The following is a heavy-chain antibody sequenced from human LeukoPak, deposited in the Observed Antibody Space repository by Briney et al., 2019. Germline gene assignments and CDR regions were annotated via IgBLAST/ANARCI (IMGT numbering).Heavy chain of an antibody. V-gene: IGHV3-33*01. CDR3: ASEWGRIAVAGGPGY. J-gene: IGHJ4*02. CDR1: GFIFSNYG. Sequence: GGSLRLSCEASGFIFSNYGMHWVRQAPGKGLEWVALIWYDGKTKFHADSVKGRFTISRDNSGNTLFLQMSSLRVEDTAIYYCASEWGRIAVAGGPGYWGQGALVTVSS. CDR2: IWYDGKTK. D-gene: IGHD6-19*01.